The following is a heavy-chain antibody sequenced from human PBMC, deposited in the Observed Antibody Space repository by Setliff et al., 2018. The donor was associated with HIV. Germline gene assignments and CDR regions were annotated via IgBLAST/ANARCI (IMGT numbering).Heavy chain of an antibody. V-gene: IGHV1-46*03. CDR1: GYAFVTYA. CDR3: ARSMEPRGDGPPGY. D-gene: IGHD1-1*01. J-gene: IGHJ4*02. CDR2: INPSGGDT. Sequence: ASVKVSCKGSGYAFVTYAMHWVRQAPGQGLEWMGIINPSGGDTTYAQKFEGRVSMTRDTSTTTFYMELSSLRSEDTALYYCARSMEPRGDGPPGYWGQGTLVTVSS.